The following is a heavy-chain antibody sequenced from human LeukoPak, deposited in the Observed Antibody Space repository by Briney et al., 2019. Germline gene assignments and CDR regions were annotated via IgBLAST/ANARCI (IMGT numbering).Heavy chain of an antibody. V-gene: IGHV3-74*01. Sequence: PGGSLRLSCAASGFTSSRHWMHWVRQAPGKGLVWVSRITPDGSGADYAGSVRGRFTISRDNAKNTLYLQMNSLRAEDTAFYYCTRDLIAGSGIYDYWGQGTLVTVSS. CDR2: ITPDGSGA. CDR1: GFTSSRHW. CDR3: TRDLIAGSGIYDY. J-gene: IGHJ4*02. D-gene: IGHD3-10*01.